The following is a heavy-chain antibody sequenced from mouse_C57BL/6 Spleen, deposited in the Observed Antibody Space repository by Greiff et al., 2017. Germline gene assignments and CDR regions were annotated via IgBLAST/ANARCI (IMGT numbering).Heavy chain of an antibody. V-gene: IGHV5-9*01. J-gene: IGHJ4*01. CDR1: GFTFSSYT. CDR2: ISGGGGNT. CDR3: ARPPSFYYCSIFYAMVS. D-gene: IGHD1-1*01. Sequence: EVHLVESGEGLVKPGGSLKLSCAASGFTFSSYTMSWVRQTPEKRLAWVATISGGGGNTYYPDSVKGRFTISRDNAKNTLYLQMSSLRSEDTALYDCARPPSFYYCSIFYAMVSWGQGTSVTVSS.